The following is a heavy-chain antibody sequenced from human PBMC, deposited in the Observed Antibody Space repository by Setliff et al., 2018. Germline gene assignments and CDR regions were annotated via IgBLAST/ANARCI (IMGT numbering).Heavy chain of an antibody. CDR2: INHSGST. V-gene: IGHV4-34*01. J-gene: IGHJ6*02. D-gene: IGHD3-10*01. Sequence: SETLSLTCAVYGGSFSGYHWSWIRQPPGTGLEWLGEINHSGSTNYNPSLKSRVTISVDTSKNQFSLKLSSVTAADTAVYYCARVGHRSGWVGEGKRASSYGMDVWGQGTTVTVSS. CDR1: GGSFSGYH. CDR3: ARVGHRSGWVGEGKRASSYGMDV.